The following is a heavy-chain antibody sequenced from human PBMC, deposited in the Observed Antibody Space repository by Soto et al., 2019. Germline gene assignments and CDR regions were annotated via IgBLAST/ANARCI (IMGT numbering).Heavy chain of an antibody. Sequence: VQLVESGGGVVQPGRSLRLSCAASGFTFSSYAMHWVRQAPGKGLEWVAVISYDGSNKYYADSVKGRFTISRDNSKNTLYLQMNSLRAEDTAVYYCARDMGSSWAMYYFDYWGQGTLVTVSS. CDR1: GFTFSSYA. CDR3: ARDMGSSWAMYYFDY. V-gene: IGHV3-30-3*01. J-gene: IGHJ4*02. CDR2: ISYDGSNK. D-gene: IGHD6-13*01.